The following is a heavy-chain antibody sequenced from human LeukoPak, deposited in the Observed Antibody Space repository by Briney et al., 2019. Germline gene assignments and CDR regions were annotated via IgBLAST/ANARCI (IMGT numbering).Heavy chain of an antibody. Sequence: PSETLSLTCTVSGSSVSNHWWIWIRQPAGKGLEWIGRISSRGYTNYNPSLKSRVAMSVDTSKNQFSLKLSSVTAADTAVYYCARVRTSWYAYYFDYWGQGTLVTVSS. V-gene: IGHV4-4*07. CDR2: ISSRGYT. CDR3: ARVRTSWYAYYFDY. D-gene: IGHD6-13*01. J-gene: IGHJ4*02. CDR1: GSSVSNHW.